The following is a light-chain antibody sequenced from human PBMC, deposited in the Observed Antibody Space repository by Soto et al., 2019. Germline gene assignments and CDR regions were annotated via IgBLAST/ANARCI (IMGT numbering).Light chain of an antibody. CDR1: QRISSW. CDR3: QQYKSYST. CDR2: DAS. Sequence: DLQMAQSPSTLSASVGDRVTITCRASQRISSWFAWYQQKPGKAPKLLIYDASSLESGVPSRFSGSGSGTEFTLTLSSLQPDDIATYYCQQYKSYSTFGQGTKVDIK. J-gene: IGKJ1*01. V-gene: IGKV1-5*01.